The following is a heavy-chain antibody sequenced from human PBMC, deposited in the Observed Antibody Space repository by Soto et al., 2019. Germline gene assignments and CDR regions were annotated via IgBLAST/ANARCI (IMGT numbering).Heavy chain of an antibody. D-gene: IGHD3-22*01. CDR3: ASGGYYDSSGYYYKYNWFDP. CDR1: GGTFSSYA. Sequence: SVKVSCKASGGTFSSYAISWVRQAPGQGLEWMGGIIPIFGTANYAQKFQGRVTITADESTSTAYMELSSLRSEDTAVYYCASGGYYDSSGYYYKYNWFDPWGQGTLGTVSS. CDR2: IIPIFGTA. J-gene: IGHJ5*02. V-gene: IGHV1-69*13.